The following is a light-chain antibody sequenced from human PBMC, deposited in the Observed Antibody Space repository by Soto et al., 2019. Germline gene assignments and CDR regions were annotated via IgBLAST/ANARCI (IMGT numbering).Light chain of an antibody. CDR3: QQSYTTPRT. J-gene: IGKJ1*01. V-gene: IGKV1-39*01. Sequence: DIQMTQSPSSLSASVGDRVTITCRASQSIRNYLNWYQQKPGKAPNLLIYGASSLQSGVPSRFSGSGSGSDITLSISSLQPEDFATYYCQQSYTTPRTFGQGTKVEIK. CDR2: GAS. CDR1: QSIRNY.